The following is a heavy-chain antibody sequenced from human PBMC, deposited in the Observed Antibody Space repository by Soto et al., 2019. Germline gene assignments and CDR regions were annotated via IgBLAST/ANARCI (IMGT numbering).Heavy chain of an antibody. CDR3: ARGAPWFGELYGTV. CDR2: IWYDGSNK. D-gene: IGHD3-10*01. V-gene: IGHV3-33*01. CDR1: GFTFSSYG. Sequence: QVQLVESGGGVVQPGRSLRLSCAASGFTFSSYGMHWVRQAPGKGLEWVAVIWYDGSNKYYADSVKGRFTISRDNSENTLYLQMNNLGAEDTAVYHCARGAPWFGELYGTVWGQGTTVTVSS. J-gene: IGHJ6*02.